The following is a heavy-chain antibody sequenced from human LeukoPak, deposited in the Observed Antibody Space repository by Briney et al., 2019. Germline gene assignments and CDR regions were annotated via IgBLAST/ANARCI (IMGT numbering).Heavy chain of an antibody. Sequence: SETLSLTCTVSGGSISSGGYYWSWIRQHPGKGLEWIGYIYYSGSTYYNPSLKSRVTISVDTSKNQFSLRLSSVTAADTAVYYCARDRGDYYFDYWGQGTLVTVSS. CDR2: IYYSGST. CDR3: ARDRGDYYFDY. CDR1: GGSISSGGYY. D-gene: IGHD2-21*02. V-gene: IGHV4-31*03. J-gene: IGHJ4*02.